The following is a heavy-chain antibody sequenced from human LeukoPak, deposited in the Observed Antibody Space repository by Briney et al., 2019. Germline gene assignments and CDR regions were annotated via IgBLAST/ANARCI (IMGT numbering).Heavy chain of an antibody. J-gene: IGHJ5*02. CDR2: INHSGST. CDR1: GGSFSGYY. V-gene: IGHV4-34*01. Sequence: SETLSLTCAVYGGSFSGYYWSWIRQPPGKGLEWIGEINHSGSTNYNPSLKSRVTISVDTSKNQFSLKLSSVTAADTAVYYCAKVDYGDYGLGRHEEEVLTNWFDPWGQGTLVTVSS. CDR3: AKVDYGDYGLGRHEEEVLTNWFDP. D-gene: IGHD4-17*01.